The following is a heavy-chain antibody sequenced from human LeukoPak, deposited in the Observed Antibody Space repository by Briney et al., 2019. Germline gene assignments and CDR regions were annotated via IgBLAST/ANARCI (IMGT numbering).Heavy chain of an antibody. V-gene: IGHV3-23*01. CDR1: GFTFSSYG. J-gene: IGHJ4*02. CDR2: ISCCGGST. D-gene: IGHD3-22*01. CDR3: AKDYDSSGYFDY. Sequence: TGGSLRLSCAASGFTFSSYGMSWVRQAPGKGLEWVSAISCCGGSTYYADSVKGRFTISRDNSKNTLYLQMNSQRAEDTAVYDCAKDYDSSGYFDYWGQGTLVTVSS.